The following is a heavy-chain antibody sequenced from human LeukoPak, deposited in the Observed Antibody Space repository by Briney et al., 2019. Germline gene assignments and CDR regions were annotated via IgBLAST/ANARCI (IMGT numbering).Heavy chain of an antibody. D-gene: IGHD2-2*01. V-gene: IGHV1-8*01. CDR1: GYTFTSYD. J-gene: IGHJ6*02. Sequence: ASVKVSCKAPGYTFTSYDINWVRQATGQGLEWMGWMNPNSGNTGYAQKFQGRVTMTRNTSISTAYMELSSLRSEDTAVYYCARGLPYQLLLNIYYYYGMDVWGQGTTVTVSS. CDR2: MNPNSGNT. CDR3: ARGLPYQLLLNIYYYYGMDV.